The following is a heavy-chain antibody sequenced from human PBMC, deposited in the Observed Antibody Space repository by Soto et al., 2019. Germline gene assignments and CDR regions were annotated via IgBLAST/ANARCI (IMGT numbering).Heavy chain of an antibody. CDR3: AREVVVPAAMKYNWFDP. Sequence: TLSLTCTVSGGSISSGGYYWSWIRQHPGKGLEWIGYIYYSGSTYYNPSLKSRVTISVDTSKNQFSLKLSSVTAADTAVYYCAREVVVPAAMKYNWFDPWGQGTLVTVSS. D-gene: IGHD2-2*01. V-gene: IGHV4-31*03. J-gene: IGHJ5*02. CDR2: IYYSGST. CDR1: GGSISSGGYY.